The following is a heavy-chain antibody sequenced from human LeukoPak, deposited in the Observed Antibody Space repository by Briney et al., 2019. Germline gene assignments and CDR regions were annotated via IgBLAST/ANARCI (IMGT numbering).Heavy chain of an antibody. D-gene: IGHD6-13*01. CDR3: ARSHSSSSFHWFDP. CDR2: ISAYNGNT. V-gene: IGHV1-18*01. Sequence: AASVKVSCKASGYTFTSYGISWVRQAPGQGLEWMGWISAYNGNTNYAQKLQGRVTMTTDTSTSTAYMELRSLRSDDTAVYYCARSHSSSSFHWFDPWGQGTLVTVSS. CDR1: GYTFTSYG. J-gene: IGHJ5*02.